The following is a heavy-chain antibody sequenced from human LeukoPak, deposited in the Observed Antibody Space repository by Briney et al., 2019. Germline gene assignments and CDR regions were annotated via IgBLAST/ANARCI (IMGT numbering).Heavy chain of an antibody. Sequence: GGSLRLSCAASGFNFSNYDMHWVRQAPCKGLEWLEFMRYNGSNKYYAESVKGRFTISRDNSKNTLYLQMNSLRTEDTAVYYCAKGDYWGQGTLVTVSS. J-gene: IGHJ4*02. CDR3: AKGDY. V-gene: IGHV3-30*02. CDR2: MRYNGSNK. CDR1: GFNFSNYD.